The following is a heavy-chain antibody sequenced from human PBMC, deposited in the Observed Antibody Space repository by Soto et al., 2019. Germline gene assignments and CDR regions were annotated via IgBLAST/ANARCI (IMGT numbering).Heavy chain of an antibody. Sequence: ASVKVSCKASGYTFTSYDINWVRQATGQGLEGMGWMNPNSGNTGYAQKFQGRVTMTRNTSISTAYMELSSLRSEDTAVYYCARGDLRGDYYYGMDVWGQGTTVTVSS. V-gene: IGHV1-8*01. CDR3: ARGDLRGDYYYGMDV. CDR2: MNPNSGNT. CDR1: GYTFTSYD. J-gene: IGHJ6*02. D-gene: IGHD1-26*01.